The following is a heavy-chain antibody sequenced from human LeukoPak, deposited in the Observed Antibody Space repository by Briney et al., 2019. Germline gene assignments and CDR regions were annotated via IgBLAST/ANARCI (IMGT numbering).Heavy chain of an antibody. CDR1: GFTFNSYW. CDR3: ARGYSGSLD. J-gene: IGHJ4*02. D-gene: IGHD1-26*01. V-gene: IGHV3-74*01. CDR2: INNDGSNT. Sequence: PGGSLRLSCAASGFTFNSYWMHWVRQAPGKGLVWVSRINNDGSNTIYADSVKGRFTISRDNAKNTLYLQMNSLRAEDSAVYYCARGYSGSLDWGQGTLVTVSS.